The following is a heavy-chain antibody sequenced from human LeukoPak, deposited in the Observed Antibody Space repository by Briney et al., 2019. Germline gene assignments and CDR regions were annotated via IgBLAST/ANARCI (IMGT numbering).Heavy chain of an antibody. D-gene: IGHD6-19*01. Sequence: SETLSLTCTVPGGSISSYYWSWIRQPPGKGLEWIGYIYYSGSTNYNPPLKSRVTISVDTSKNQFSLKLSSVTAADTAVYYCARHSGYSSGWYDWFDPWGQGTLVTVSS. CDR2: IYYSGST. CDR1: GGSISSYY. V-gene: IGHV4-59*08. CDR3: ARHSGYSSGWYDWFDP. J-gene: IGHJ5*02.